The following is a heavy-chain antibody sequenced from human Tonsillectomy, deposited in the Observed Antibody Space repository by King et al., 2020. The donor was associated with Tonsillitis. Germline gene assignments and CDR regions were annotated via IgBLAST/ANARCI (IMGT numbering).Heavy chain of an antibody. J-gene: IGHJ5*02. D-gene: IGHD6-13*01. CDR3: ARDVTAPGIPGGLGWFDP. CDR1: GYTFTGYY. Sequence: VQLVESGAEVKKPGASVKVSCKASGYTFTGYYMHWVRQAPGQGLEWMGWINPNSGGTNHAQKFQGRVTMTRDTSISTAYMELSRLRSDDTAVYYCARDVTAPGIPGGLGWFDPWGQGTLVTVSS. V-gene: IGHV1-2*02. CDR2: INPNSGGT.